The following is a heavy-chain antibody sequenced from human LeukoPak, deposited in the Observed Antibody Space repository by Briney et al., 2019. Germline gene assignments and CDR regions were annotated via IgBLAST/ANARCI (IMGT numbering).Heavy chain of an antibody. V-gene: IGHV1-18*01. CDR2: ISGYNGNT. CDR3: ARALAVTGATNAFDI. CDR1: GYTFISYG. Sequence: ASVKVSCKASGYTFISYGITWVRQAPGQGLEWVGLISGYNGNTRYAQKFQGRVTMTRDTSISTAYMELSRLRSDDTAVYYCARALAVTGATNAFDILGQGTMVTVSS. J-gene: IGHJ3*02. D-gene: IGHD1-26*01.